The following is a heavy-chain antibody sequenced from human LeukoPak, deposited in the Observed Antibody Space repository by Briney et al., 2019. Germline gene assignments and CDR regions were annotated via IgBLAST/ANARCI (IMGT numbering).Heavy chain of an antibody. CDR3: ARDPYSGNYGNYYYYYMDV. CDR2: ISSSSSYI. CDR1: GFTFSSYS. Sequence: GGSLRLSCAASGFTFSSYSMNWVRQAPGKGLEWVSFISSSSSYIFYADSVKGRFTISRDNAKDSLYLQMNSLGPEDTAVYYCARDPYSGNYGNYYYYYMDVWGKGTTVTISS. V-gene: IGHV3-21*01. J-gene: IGHJ6*03. D-gene: IGHD1-26*01.